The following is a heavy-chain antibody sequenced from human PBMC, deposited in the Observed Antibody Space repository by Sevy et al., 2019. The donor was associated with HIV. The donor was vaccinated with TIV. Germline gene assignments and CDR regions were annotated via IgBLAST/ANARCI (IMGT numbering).Heavy chain of an antibody. J-gene: IGHJ4*02. D-gene: IGHD3-3*01. V-gene: IGHV3-7*01. CDR2: INQDGNEK. CDR3: ATFSVGY. CDR1: GFTFRSYA. Sequence: GGSLRLSCAGSGFTFRSYAIHWVRQAPGKGLEWVANINQDGNEKYYVDSVKGRFTISRDNAKNSLYLQMNSLRDDDTAVYYCATFSVGYWGQGTLVTVSS.